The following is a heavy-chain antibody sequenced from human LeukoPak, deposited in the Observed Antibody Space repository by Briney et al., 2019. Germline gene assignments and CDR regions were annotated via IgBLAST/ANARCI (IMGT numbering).Heavy chain of an antibody. Sequence: PGGSLRLSSVSSGFTFNNYAMNWVRQAPGKGLEWVSSISGSGSITYYADSVKGRFTISRDTSKNTLWLQMNSLRVDDTALYYCAKSLGGDYGSGSYYVVFDSWGQGTLVTVSS. CDR3: AKSLGGDYGSGSYYVVFDS. J-gene: IGHJ4*02. CDR2: ISGSGSIT. V-gene: IGHV3-23*01. CDR1: GFTFNNYA. D-gene: IGHD3-10*01.